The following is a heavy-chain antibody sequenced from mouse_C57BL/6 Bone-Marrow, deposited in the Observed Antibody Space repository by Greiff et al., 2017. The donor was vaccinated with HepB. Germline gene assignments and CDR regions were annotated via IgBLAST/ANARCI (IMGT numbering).Heavy chain of an antibody. V-gene: IGHV7-3*01. CDR2: IRNKANGYTT. CDR3: ARWRGGWFAY. Sequence: EVKVEESGGGLVQPGGSLSLSCAASGFTFTDYYMSWVRQPPGKALEWLGFIRNKANGYTTEYSASVKGRFTISRDNSQSILYLQMNALRAEDSATYYCARWRGGWFAYWGQGTLVTVSA. J-gene: IGHJ3*01. CDR1: GFTFTDYY.